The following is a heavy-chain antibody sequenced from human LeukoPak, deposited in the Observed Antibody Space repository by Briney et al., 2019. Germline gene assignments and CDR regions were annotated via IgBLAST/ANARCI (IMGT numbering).Heavy chain of an antibody. CDR2: IYYSGST. D-gene: IGHD3-22*01. CDR3: ARDRDYYDSSGYYYYYGMDV. V-gene: IGHV4-4*02. Sequence: PSGTLSLTCAVSGGSLSSSNWWSWVRQPPGKGLEWIGYIYYSGSTYYNPSLKSRVTISVDTSKNQFSLKLSSVTAADTAVYYCARDRDYYDSSGYYYYYGMDVWGQGTTVTVSS. CDR1: GGSLSSSNW. J-gene: IGHJ6*02.